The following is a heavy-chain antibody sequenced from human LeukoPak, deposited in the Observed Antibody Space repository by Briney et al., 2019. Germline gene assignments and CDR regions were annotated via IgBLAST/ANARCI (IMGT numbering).Heavy chain of an antibody. CDR2: ITGSAIST. CDR1: AFTFSNYA. V-gene: IGHV3-23*01. D-gene: IGHD3-16*01. Sequence: GGSLRLSCAASAFTFSNYAMIWVRQAPGMGLEWVSAITGSAISTYYADSVKGRFTISRDNSINTLYLQMNDLRVEDTAVYYCAKVALGGTYARAGSNFDYWGHGTLVTVSS. CDR3: AKVALGGTYARAGSNFDY. J-gene: IGHJ4*01.